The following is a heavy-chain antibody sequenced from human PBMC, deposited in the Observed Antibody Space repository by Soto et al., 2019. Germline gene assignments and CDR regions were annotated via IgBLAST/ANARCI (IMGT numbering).Heavy chain of an antibody. V-gene: IGHV3-48*01. Sequence: GGSLRLSCAASGFTFSSYSMNWVRQAPGKGLEWVSYISSSSSTIYYADSVKGRFTISRDNAKNSLYLQMNSLRAEDTAGYYCARSLRFLEWPRGGGGQNYYYYYYMDVWGKGTTVTVSS. D-gene: IGHD3-3*01. CDR3: ARSLRFLEWPRGGGGQNYYYYYYMDV. CDR1: GFTFSSYS. J-gene: IGHJ6*03. CDR2: ISSSSSTI.